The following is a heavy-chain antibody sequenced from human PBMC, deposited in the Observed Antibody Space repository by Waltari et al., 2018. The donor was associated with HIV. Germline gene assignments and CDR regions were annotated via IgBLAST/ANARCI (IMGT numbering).Heavy chain of an antibody. D-gene: IGHD3-10*01. J-gene: IGHJ4*02. V-gene: IGHV4-39*01. CDR2: IYYSGGT. CDR1: GGSISSSSYY. Sequence: QLQLQESGPGLVKPSETLSLTCTVSGGSISSSSYYWGWIRQPPGKGLEWIGSIYYSGGTDYNPSLETRVTISVDTSKSQFSLKLSSVTAADTAVYYCASLWFGELLSYYFDYWGQGTLVTVSS. CDR3: ASLWFGELLSYYFDY.